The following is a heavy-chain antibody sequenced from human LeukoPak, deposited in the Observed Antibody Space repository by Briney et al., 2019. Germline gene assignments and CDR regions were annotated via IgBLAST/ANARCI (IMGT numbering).Heavy chain of an antibody. Sequence: TGGSLRLSCAASGFTFSSYAMHWVRQATGEGLEWVSGIGKGGDTYYVGSVKGRFTISRENAKNSLYLQMNSLRSGDTAVYYCARGGYSGFDVWGQGTVVTVSS. CDR1: GFTFSSYA. J-gene: IGHJ3*01. V-gene: IGHV3-13*04. CDR2: IGKGGDT. D-gene: IGHD5-12*01. CDR3: ARGGYSGFDV.